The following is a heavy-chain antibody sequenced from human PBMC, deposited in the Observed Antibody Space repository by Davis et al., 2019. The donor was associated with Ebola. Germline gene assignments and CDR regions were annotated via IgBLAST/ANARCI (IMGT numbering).Heavy chain of an antibody. CDR3: ARAPGGNDGEDY. V-gene: IGHV4-34*01. D-gene: IGHD1-1*01. Sequence: PSETLSLTCAVYGGSFSGYYWSWIRQPPGKGLEWIGEINHSGSTNYNPSLKSRVTISVDTSKNQFSLKLRSVTAADTAVYYCARAPGGNDGEDYWGQGTLVTVSS. J-gene: IGHJ4*02. CDR1: GGSFSGYY. CDR2: INHSGST.